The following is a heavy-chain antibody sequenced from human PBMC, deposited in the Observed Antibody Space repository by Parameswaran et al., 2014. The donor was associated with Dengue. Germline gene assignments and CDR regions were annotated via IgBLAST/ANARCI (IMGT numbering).Heavy chain of an antibody. CDR2: IYYTGST. D-gene: IGHD2-8*01. CDR3: ARQNGGSFDI. Sequence: PGKGLEWIGYIYYTGSTNYNPSLKSRVTISVDTSKNQFFLKLSAVTAADTAVYYCARQNGGSFDIWGQGTMVT. V-gene: IGHV4-59*08. J-gene: IGHJ3*02.